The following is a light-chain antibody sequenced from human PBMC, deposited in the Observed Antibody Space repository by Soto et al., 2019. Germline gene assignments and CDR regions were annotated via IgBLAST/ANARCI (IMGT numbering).Light chain of an antibody. CDR1: SSDVGAYNY. V-gene: IGLV2-14*01. Sequence: QSALTQPASVSGPPGQSITISCTGTSSDVGAYNYVSWYQQHPDKAPKLMIYEVSNRPSGLSNRFSGSKSGNTASLTISGLQAEDEADYYCTSYTSSSAWVFGGGTKLTVL. CDR3: TSYTSSSAWV. CDR2: EVS. J-gene: IGLJ3*02.